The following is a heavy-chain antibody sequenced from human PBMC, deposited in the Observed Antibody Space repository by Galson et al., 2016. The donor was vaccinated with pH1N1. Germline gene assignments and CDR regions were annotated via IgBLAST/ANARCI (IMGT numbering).Heavy chain of an antibody. CDR1: GDTFSNYA. V-gene: IGHV1-69*13. J-gene: IGHJ6*02. D-gene: IGHD3-10*01. Sequence: SVKVSCKASGDTFSNYAITWVRQAPGQGLQWMGGIIPKFGSTTESQALQGRVTFSADASTEIVFMELRSLRSEDTAVYYCAGVSLRELYYYRGMDVWGQGTTVTVSS. CDR3: AGVSLRELYYYRGMDV. CDR2: IIPKFGST.